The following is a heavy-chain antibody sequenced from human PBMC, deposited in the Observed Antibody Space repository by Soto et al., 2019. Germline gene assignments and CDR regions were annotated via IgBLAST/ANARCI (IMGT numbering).Heavy chain of an antibody. J-gene: IGHJ4*02. D-gene: IGHD3-10*01. CDR2: INAGNGNT. V-gene: IGHV1-3*01. CDR3: ARGFSSRGPKGDYFDY. CDR1: GYTFTSYA. Sequence: QVQLVQSGAEVKKPGASVKVSCKASGYTFTSYAMHWVRQAPGQRLEWMGWINAGNGNTKYSQKFQGRVTITRDTSASTAYMELSSLRSEDTAVYYCARGFSSRGPKGDYFDYWGQGTLVTVSS.